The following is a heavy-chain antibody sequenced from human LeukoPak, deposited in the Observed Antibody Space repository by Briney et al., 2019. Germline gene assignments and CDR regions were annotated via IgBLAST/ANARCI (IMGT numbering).Heavy chain of an antibody. CDR2: INSDGSST. V-gene: IGHV3-74*01. D-gene: IGHD3-16*01. J-gene: IGHJ4*02. CDR3: ARFNYDSKYYDY. Sequence: GGSLRLSCVASSFTLSDYWRHWVRQAPGKGLVWVSRINSDGSSTNYAGSVKGRFTISRDNAKNTLYLQMNSLRAEDTAVYYCARFNYDSKYYDYWGQGTLVTVSS. CDR1: SFTLSDYW.